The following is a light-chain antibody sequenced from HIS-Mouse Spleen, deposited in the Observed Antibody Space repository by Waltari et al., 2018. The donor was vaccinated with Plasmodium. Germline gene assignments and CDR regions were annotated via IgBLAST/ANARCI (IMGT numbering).Light chain of an antibody. V-gene: IGLV3-10*01. CDR1: ALPNKS. CDR2: EDS. Sequence: SYALTQPPSVSVSPGQTARLTCSGDALPNKSAYLYQQKSGQAPVLVIYEDSKRPSGIPERFSGSSSGTMATLTISGAQVEDEADYYCYSTDSSGNHRVFGGGTKLTVL. CDR3: YSTDSSGNHRV. J-gene: IGLJ3*02.